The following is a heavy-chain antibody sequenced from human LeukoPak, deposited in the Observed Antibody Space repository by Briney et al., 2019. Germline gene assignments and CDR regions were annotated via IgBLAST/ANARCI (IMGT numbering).Heavy chain of an antibody. D-gene: IGHD6-13*01. CDR2: INAGNGNT. CDR1: GYTFTSYS. CDR3: ARWRAAAGTFYFDY. J-gene: IGHJ4*02. Sequence: GASVKVSCKASGYTFTSYSMNWVRQAPGQRLEWMGWINAGNGNTKYSQKFQGRVTITRDTSASTAYMELSSLRSEDTAVYYCARWRAAAGTFYFDYWGQGTLVTVSS. V-gene: IGHV1-3*01.